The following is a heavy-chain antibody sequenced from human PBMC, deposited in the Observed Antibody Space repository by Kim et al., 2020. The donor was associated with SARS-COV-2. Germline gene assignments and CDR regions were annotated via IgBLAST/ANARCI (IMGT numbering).Heavy chain of an antibody. J-gene: IGHJ6*02. CDR2: ISSSGSTI. V-gene: IGHV3-11*01. CDR3: ARDGYCGGYCFAFPGEGYYYYGMDV. Sequence: GGSLRLSCAASGFTFSDYYMSWIRQAPGKGLEWVSYISSSGSTIYYADSVKGRFTISRDNAKNSLYLQMNSLRAEDTAVYYCARDGYCGGYCFAFPGEGYYYYGMDVWGQGTTVTVSS. CDR1: GFTFSDYY. D-gene: IGHD2-21*02.